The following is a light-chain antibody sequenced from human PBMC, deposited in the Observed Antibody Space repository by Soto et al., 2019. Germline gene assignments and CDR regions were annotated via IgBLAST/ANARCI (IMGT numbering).Light chain of an antibody. J-gene: IGLJ3*02. CDR1: SSDVGGYDY. CDR2: DVT. CDR3: SSYTSSFSLV. Sequence: QSALTQPASVSGSPGQSITISCSGTSSDVGGYDYVSWYQQFPGKAPKRMIYDVTSRPSGISNRFSGSKSGNTASLTISGLQAEDEADYYCSSYTSSFSLVFGGGTKLTVL. V-gene: IGLV2-14*01.